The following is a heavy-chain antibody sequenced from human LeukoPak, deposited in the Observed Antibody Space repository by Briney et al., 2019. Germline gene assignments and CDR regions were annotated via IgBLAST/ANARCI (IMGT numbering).Heavy chain of an antibody. D-gene: IGHD1-1*01. CDR2: ISSSSSDI. Sequence: GGSLRLSCAASGFTFSSYSMNWVRQAPGKGLEWVSSISSSSSDIYYADSVKGRFTISRDNAKNSLYLQMNSLRAEDTAVYYCARDLNRWNPAFGYWGQGTLVTVSS. V-gene: IGHV3-21*01. CDR3: ARDLNRWNPAFGY. CDR1: GFTFSSYS. J-gene: IGHJ4*02.